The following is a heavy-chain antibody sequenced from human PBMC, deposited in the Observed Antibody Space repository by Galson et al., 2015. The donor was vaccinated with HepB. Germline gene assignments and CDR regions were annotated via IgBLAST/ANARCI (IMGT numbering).Heavy chain of an antibody. CDR1: GFTFSSYS. V-gene: IGHV3-21*01. J-gene: IGHJ4*02. D-gene: IGHD1-7*01. CDR3: ARGGLGGTPNYFDS. CDR2: ISSSSSYI. Sequence: SLRLSCAASGFTFSSYSMNWVRQAPGKGLEWVSSISSSSSYIYYADSVKGRFTISRDNAKNSLYLQMNSLRAENTAVYYCARGGLGGTPNYFDSWDQGTLVTVSS.